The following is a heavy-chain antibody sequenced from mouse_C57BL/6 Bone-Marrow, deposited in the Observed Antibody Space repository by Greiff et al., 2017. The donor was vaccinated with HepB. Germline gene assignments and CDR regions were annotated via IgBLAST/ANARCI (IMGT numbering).Heavy chain of an antibody. J-gene: IGHJ1*03. CDR1: GFTFSDYG. V-gene: IGHV5-17*01. D-gene: IGHD1-1*01. Sequence: EVKLVESGGGLVKPGGSLKLSCAASGFTFSDYGMHWVRQAPEQGLEWVAYISSGSGTIYYADTVKGRFTIARDNAKNTLFLQMTSLRSEDTAMYYCARGYYGSSPYWYFDVWGTGTTVTVAS. CDR2: ISSGSGTI. CDR3: ARGYYGSSPYWYFDV.